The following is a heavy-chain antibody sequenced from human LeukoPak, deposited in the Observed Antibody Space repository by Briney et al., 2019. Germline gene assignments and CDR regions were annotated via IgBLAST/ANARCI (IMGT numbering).Heavy chain of an antibody. CDR1: GFTFSSYS. CDR2: ISSSSSYI. Sequence: PGGSLRLSCAASGFTFSSYSMNWVRQAPGKGLEWVSSISSSSSYIYYADSVKGRFTISRDNAKNSLYLQMNSLRAEDTAVYYCARDLDCGGDCGWYFDLWGRGTLVTVSS. J-gene: IGHJ2*01. V-gene: IGHV3-21*04. CDR3: ARDLDCGGDCGWYFDL. D-gene: IGHD2-21*02.